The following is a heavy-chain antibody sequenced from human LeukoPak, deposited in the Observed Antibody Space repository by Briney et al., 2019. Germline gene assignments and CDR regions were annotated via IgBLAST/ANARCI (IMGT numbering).Heavy chain of an antibody. CDR1: GGSINTYY. CDR3: AREAVGQDAFYWYFDL. V-gene: IGHV4-38-2*02. D-gene: IGHD1-26*01. CDR2: IYHSGST. Sequence: SETLSLTCSVSGGSINTYYWSWIRQPPGKGLEWIGSIYHSGSTYYNPSLKSRVTISVDTSKNQFSLKLSSVTAADTAVYYCAREAVGQDAFYWYFDLWGRGTLVTVSS. J-gene: IGHJ2*01.